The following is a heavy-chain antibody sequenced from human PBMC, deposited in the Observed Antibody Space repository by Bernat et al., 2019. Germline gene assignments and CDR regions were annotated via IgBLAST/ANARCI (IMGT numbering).Heavy chain of an antibody. CDR2: IKSDGSAK. CDR3: ARDPGWGALDL. J-gene: IGHJ3*01. Sequence: EVQLVQSGAALVQPGGSLRLSCAASGFTVLSHWMCWLRQAPGKGLEWVANIKSDGSAKYYVDSVKGRFTISRDNVNNSLYLQMNSLRADDTAVYYCARDPGWGALDLWGQGTMVTVSS. D-gene: IGHD3-16*01. CDR1: GFTVLSHW. V-gene: IGHV3-7*03.